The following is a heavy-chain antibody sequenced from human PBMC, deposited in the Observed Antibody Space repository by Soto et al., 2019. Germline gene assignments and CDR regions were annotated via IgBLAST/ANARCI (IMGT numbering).Heavy chain of an antibody. V-gene: IGHV3-72*01. CDR3: TINYYDTTGYSIDI. CDR2: SRNKDNSYNT. Sequence: LRLYCAASGFTFSSDYMDWVRQAPEKGLEWVGRSRNKDNSYNTEYAASVKGRFTLSRDDSKSSLYLQMNSLKTEDTAVYYCTINYYDTTGYSIDIWGQGTRVIVSS. CDR1: GFTFSSDY. D-gene: IGHD3-22*01. J-gene: IGHJ6*02.